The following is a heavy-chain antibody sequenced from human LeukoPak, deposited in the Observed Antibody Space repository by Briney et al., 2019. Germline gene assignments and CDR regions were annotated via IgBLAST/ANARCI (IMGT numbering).Heavy chain of an antibody. CDR3: ARAIIIYDILTGYKYYFDY. J-gene: IGHJ4*02. CDR1: GGSYSGYY. CDR2: INHSGST. D-gene: IGHD3-9*01. V-gene: IGHV4-34*01. Sequence: PSETLSLXCAVYGGSYSGYYWSWIRQPPGKGLEWIGEINHSGSTNYNPSLKSRVTISVDTSKNQFSLKLSSVTAADTAVYYCARAIIIYDILTGYKYYFDYWGQGTLVTVSS.